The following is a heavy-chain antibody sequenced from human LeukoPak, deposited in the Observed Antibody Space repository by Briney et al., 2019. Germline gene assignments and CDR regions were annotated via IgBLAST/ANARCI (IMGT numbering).Heavy chain of an antibody. D-gene: IGHD3-3*01. Sequence: GASVKVSCKVSGNSLSELSIQWVRQAPGKGLECMGGFDPEEAKMVYAQNFQGRATMTEDTSTQTAYMELSGLRSDDTAVYYCATRSGDFWSGFVNWGQGTLVSVSS. V-gene: IGHV1-24*01. CDR1: GNSLSELS. CDR2: FDPEEAKM. J-gene: IGHJ4*02. CDR3: ATRSGDFWSGFVN.